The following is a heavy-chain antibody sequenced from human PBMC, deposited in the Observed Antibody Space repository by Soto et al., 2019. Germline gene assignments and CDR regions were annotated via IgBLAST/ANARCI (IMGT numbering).Heavy chain of an antibody. D-gene: IGHD6-19*01. CDR2: ISAYNGNT. Sequence: ASVKVSCKASGYTFNSYGISWVRQAPGQGLEWMGGISAYNGNTNYAQKLQGRVTTTRDTSTSTAYMELSSLRSEDTAVYYCARELSPGYSSGWSYYFDYWGQGTLVTVS. CDR1: GYTFNSYG. CDR3: ARELSPGYSSGWSYYFDY. J-gene: IGHJ4*02. V-gene: IGHV1-18*01.